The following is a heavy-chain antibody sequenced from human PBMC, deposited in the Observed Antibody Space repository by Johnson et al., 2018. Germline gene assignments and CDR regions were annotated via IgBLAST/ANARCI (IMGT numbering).Heavy chain of an antibody. Sequence: QVQLVESGGGVVQPGRSLRLSCAASGFTFSSYGMHWVRQAPGKGLEWVAVISYDGNNKYYADSVKGRFTISTDNAKNTLYLQMNSLRAEDTAVYFCARVRGYGYNDAFDMWGQGTMVTVSS. D-gene: IGHD5-18*01. CDR2: ISYDGNNK. J-gene: IGHJ3*02. CDR3: ARVRGYGYNDAFDM. V-gene: IGHV3-30*03. CDR1: GFTFSSYG.